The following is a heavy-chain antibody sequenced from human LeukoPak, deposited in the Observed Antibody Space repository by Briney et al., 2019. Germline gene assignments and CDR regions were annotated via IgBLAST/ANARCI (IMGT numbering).Heavy chain of an antibody. CDR1: GYTFSDYY. D-gene: IGHD3-10*01. Sequence: GASVKVSCKTSGYTFSDYYIHWIRQAPGQGLEWVGWINPNSGDTDYAQKFQGRVTVTRDTSISTAYMELGRLRSDDTAVYYCARGLWFGDEDPPYFDYWGQGILVTVSS. CDR3: ARGLWFGDEDPPYFDY. J-gene: IGHJ4*02. CDR2: INPNSGDT. V-gene: IGHV1-2*02.